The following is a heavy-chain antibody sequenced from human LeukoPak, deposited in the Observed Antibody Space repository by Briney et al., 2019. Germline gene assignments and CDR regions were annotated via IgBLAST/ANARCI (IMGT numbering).Heavy chain of an antibody. J-gene: IGHJ4*02. CDR2: INPNSGGT. D-gene: IGHD3-10*01. CDR3: ARDYYGSGSYYQLGY. V-gene: IGHV1-2*02. Sequence: ASVKVSCKASGYTFTGYYLHWVRQAPGQGLEWMGWINPNSGGTKYAQKFQGRVTMTRDTSITTVYMELSSLRSDDTAVYYCARDYYGSGSYYQLGYWGQGTLVTVSS. CDR1: GYTFTGYY.